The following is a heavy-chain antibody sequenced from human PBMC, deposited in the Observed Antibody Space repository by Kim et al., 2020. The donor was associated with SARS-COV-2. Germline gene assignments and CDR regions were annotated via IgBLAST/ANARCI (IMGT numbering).Heavy chain of an antibody. CDR2: IYYSGST. J-gene: IGHJ4*02. CDR3: ARAYSGSYDGAELDY. CDR1: GGSISSYY. V-gene: IGHV4-59*01. Sequence: SETLSLTCTVSGGSISSYYWSWIRQPPGKGLEWIGYIYYSGSTNYNPSLKSRVTISVDTSKNQFSLKLSSVTAADTAVYYCARAYSGSYDGAELDYWGQGTLVTVSS. D-gene: IGHD1-26*01.